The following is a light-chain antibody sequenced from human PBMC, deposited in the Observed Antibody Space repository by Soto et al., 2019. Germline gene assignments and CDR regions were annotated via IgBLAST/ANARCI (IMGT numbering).Light chain of an antibody. Sequence: ILMTQSPGTLSLSPWERATLSCRASQSVSSSYLAWYQQKPGQAPRLLIYGASSRATGIPDRFSGSGSGTDFTLTISRLEPEDFAVYYCQQYGSSPTFGQGTKVDIK. V-gene: IGKV3-20*01. CDR1: QSVSSSY. CDR3: QQYGSSPT. J-gene: IGKJ1*01. CDR2: GAS.